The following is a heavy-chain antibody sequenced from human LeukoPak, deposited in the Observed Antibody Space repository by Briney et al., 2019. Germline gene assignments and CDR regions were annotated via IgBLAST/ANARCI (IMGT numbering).Heavy chain of an antibody. V-gene: IGHV3-21*01. J-gene: IGHJ6*03. CDR1: GFTFSSYS. Sequence: PGGSLRLSCAASGFTFSSYSMNWVRQAPGKGLEWVSSISSSSSYIYYADSVKGRFTISRDNAKNSLYLQMNSLRAEDTAVYYCARDPIRSSCWELAHYYYYMDVWGKGTTVTVSS. D-gene: IGHD6-19*01. CDR3: ARDPIRSSCWELAHYYYYMDV. CDR2: ISSSSSYI.